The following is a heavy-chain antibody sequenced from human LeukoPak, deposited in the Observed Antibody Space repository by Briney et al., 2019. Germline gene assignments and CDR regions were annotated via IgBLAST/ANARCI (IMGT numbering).Heavy chain of an antibody. CDR1: GYTFTSYA. Sequence: GASVKVSCKASGYTFTSYAISWVRQAPGQGPEWMGWIKKYNGNTNYAQKLQGRVTMTTDTSTSTAYMELRSLRSDDTAVYYCARVVGNYVWGSYRPEGCFDSWGQGTLVTVSS. CDR3: ARVVGNYVWGSYRPEGCFDS. CDR2: IKKYNGNT. J-gene: IGHJ4*02. V-gene: IGHV1-18*01. D-gene: IGHD3-16*02.